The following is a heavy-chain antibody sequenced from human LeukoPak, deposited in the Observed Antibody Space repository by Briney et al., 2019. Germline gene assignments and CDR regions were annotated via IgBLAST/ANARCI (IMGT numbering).Heavy chain of an antibody. CDR1: GGIFSSYV. V-gene: IGHV1-69*06. CDR3: ARDNSVRDEAWWFNP. CDR2: IIPMFGTA. J-gene: IGHJ5*02. D-gene: IGHD5-24*01. Sequence: SVKVSCKASGGIFSSYVINWVRQAPGQGLEWMGGIIPMFGTANYAQKFQGRVTITADKSTSTAYMELSSLRSEDTAVYYCARDNSVRDEAWWFNPWGQGTLVTVSS.